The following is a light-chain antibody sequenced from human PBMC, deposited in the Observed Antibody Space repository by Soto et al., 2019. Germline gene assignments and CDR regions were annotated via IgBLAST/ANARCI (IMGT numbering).Light chain of an antibody. Sequence: ALTQPAPVSGSPGQSITISCTGTSSDVGGHNYVSWYQQHPGKAPKVMIYEVANRPAGISNRFSGSKSGATASLTISGLQAEDEADYYCSSFTTSSTLYVFGTGTKVTVL. V-gene: IGLV2-14*01. CDR1: SSDVGGHNY. CDR2: EVA. CDR3: SSFTTSSTLYV. J-gene: IGLJ1*01.